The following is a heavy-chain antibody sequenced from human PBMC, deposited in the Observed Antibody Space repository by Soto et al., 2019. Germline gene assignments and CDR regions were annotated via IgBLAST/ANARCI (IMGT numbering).Heavy chain of an antibody. CDR3: ARDRLERYFDWLLSSLDAFDI. J-gene: IGHJ3*02. CDR2: ISSSSTI. Sequence: QPGGSLRLSCAASGFTFSSYSMNWVRQAPGKGLEWVSYISSSSTIYYADSVKGRFTISRDNAKNSLYLQMNSLRAEDTAVYYCARDRLERYFDWLLSSLDAFDIWGQGTMVTVSS. V-gene: IGHV3-48*01. CDR1: GFTFSSYS. D-gene: IGHD3-9*01.